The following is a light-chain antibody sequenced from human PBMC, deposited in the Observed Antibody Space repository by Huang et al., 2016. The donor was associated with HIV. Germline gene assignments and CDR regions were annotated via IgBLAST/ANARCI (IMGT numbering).Light chain of an antibody. V-gene: IGKV1D-12*01. J-gene: IGKJ2*01. CDR3: HQANDFPYT. Sequence: DIQMAQSPSSVSASFGDTVTITCRASQVTSGWLAWYQQKPGKAPKLLIFGTSILQSGVPSRFSVSGSETDFTLTISSLQPEDFATYYCHQANDFPYTFGQGTKLEIK. CDR1: QVTSGW. CDR2: GTS.